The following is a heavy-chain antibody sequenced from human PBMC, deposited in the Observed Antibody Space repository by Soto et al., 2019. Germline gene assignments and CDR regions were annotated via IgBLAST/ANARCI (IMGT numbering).Heavy chain of an antibody. CDR3: ARLQREYYFDY. CDR2: IYFSGST. V-gene: IGHV4-39*01. J-gene: IGHJ4*02. CDR1: SASISSNNYY. Sequence: SETLSLTCSVSSASISSNNYYWGWVRQPPGKGLEWIGSIYFSGSTYYNPSLKSRVTISLDTSKNQFSLRLSSVTAADTAGYYDARLQREYYFDYWGPGTLVTVSS.